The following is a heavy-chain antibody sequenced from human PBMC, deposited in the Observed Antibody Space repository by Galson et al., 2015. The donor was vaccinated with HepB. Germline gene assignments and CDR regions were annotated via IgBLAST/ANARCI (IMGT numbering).Heavy chain of an antibody. V-gene: IGHV1-3*01. CDR2: INAGNGNT. CDR3: ASWARGDYDFGG. Sequence: SVKVSCKASGYTFTSYAMHWVRQAPGQRLEWMGWINAGNGNTKHSQKFQGRVTITRDTSASTAYMELSSLRSEDTAVYYCASWARGDYDFGGWGQGTLVTVSS. D-gene: IGHD5-12*01. J-gene: IGHJ4*02. CDR1: GYTFTSYA.